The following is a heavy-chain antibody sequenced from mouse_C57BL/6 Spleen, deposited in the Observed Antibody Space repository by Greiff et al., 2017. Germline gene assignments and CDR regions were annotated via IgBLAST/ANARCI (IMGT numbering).Heavy chain of an antibody. D-gene: IGHD3-2*02. Sequence: VQLQQPGAELVMPGASVKLSCKASGYTFTSYWMHWVKQRPGQGLEWIGEIDPSDSYTNYNQKFKGKSTLTVDKSSSTAYMQLSSLTSEDSAVYYCARRQLRLGYAMDYWGQGTSVTVSS. V-gene: IGHV1-69*01. CDR1: GYTFTSYW. CDR2: IDPSDSYT. J-gene: IGHJ4*01. CDR3: ARRQLRLGYAMDY.